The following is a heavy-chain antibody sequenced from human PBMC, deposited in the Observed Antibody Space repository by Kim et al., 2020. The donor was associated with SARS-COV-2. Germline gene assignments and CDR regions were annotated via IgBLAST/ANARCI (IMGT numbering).Heavy chain of an antibody. CDR3: ARDSIQLWYDY. CDR2: IYYSGST. J-gene: IGHJ4*02. D-gene: IGHD5-18*01. Sequence: SETLSLTCTVSGGSVSSGSYYWSWIRQPPGKGLEWIGYIYYSGSTNYNPSLKSRVTISVDTSKNQFSLKLSSVTAADTAVYYCARDSIQLWYDYWGQGTLVTVSS. CDR1: GGSVSSGSYY. V-gene: IGHV4-61*01.